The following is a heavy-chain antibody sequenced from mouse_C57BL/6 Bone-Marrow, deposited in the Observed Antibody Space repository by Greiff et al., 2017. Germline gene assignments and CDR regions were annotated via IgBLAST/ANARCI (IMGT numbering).Heavy chain of an antibody. V-gene: IGHV5-17*01. CDR2: ISSGSSTI. J-gene: IGHJ2*01. D-gene: IGHD4-1*01. CDR3: ARVGRGGNYYFDY. CDR1: GFTFSDYG. Sequence: EVMLVESGGGLVKPGGSLKLSCAASGFTFSDYGMHWVRQAPEKGLEWVAYISSGSSTIYYADTVKGRFTISRDNAKNTLFLQMTSLRSEDTAMYYCARVGRGGNYYFDYWGQGTTLTVSS.